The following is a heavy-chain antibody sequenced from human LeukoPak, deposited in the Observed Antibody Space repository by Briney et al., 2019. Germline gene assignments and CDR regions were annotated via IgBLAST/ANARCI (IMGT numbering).Heavy chain of an antibody. CDR2: ISTYNGDT. J-gene: IGHJ4*02. Sequence: WASVKVSCKASGYTFTSYAMNWVRQAPGQGLEWMGWISTYNGDTNYAQKLQGRVTMTTDTSTNTAYMELRSLRSDDTAVYYCAREGLGELTLDYWGQGTLVTVSS. CDR3: AREGLGELTLDY. CDR1: GYTFTSYA. D-gene: IGHD3-16*01. V-gene: IGHV1-18*01.